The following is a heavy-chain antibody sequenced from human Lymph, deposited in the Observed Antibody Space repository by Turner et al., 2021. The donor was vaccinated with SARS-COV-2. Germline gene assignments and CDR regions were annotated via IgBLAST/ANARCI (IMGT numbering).Heavy chain of an antibody. Sequence: EVQLVESGGGLVQPGGSLSLSCAASGITVSRNYMSWVRQAQGKGLEWVSVIYSGGSSYYADSVKGRFTISRHNSKNTLYLQMNSLRAEDTAVYYCARDLDTAGGMDVWGQGTTVTVSS. V-gene: IGHV3-53*04. J-gene: IGHJ6*02. D-gene: IGHD5-18*01. CDR1: GITVSRNY. CDR2: IYSGGSS. CDR3: ARDLDTAGGMDV.